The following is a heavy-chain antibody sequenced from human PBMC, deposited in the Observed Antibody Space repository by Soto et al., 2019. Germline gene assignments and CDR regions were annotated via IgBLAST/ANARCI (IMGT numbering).Heavy chain of an antibody. CDR1: GFTFSSYG. V-gene: IGHV3-30*18. Sequence: QVPLVESGGGVVQPGRSLRLSCAASGFTFSSYGMHWVRQAPGKGLEWVAVISYDGSNKYYADSVKGRFTISRDNSKNTLYLQMNSLRAEDTAVYYCAKDRRLGTVTPWYYYYGMDVWGQGTTVTVSS. J-gene: IGHJ6*02. CDR3: AKDRRLGTVTPWYYYYGMDV. D-gene: IGHD4-17*01. CDR2: ISYDGSNK.